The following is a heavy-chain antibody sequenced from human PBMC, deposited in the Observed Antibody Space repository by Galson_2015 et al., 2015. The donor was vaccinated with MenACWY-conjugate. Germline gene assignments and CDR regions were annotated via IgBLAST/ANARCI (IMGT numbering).Heavy chain of an antibody. V-gene: IGHV1-46*01. CDR2: INPSGGST. D-gene: IGHD3-22*01. CDR3: ARDVPPEDYYDSSGNGWYY. Sequence: SVKVSCKASGYTFTSYYMHWVRQAPGQGLEWMGIINPSGGSTSYAQKFQGRVTMTRDTSTSTVYMELSSLRSEDTAVYYCARDVPPEDYYDSSGNGWYYWGQGTLVTVSS. CDR1: GYTFTSYY. J-gene: IGHJ4*02.